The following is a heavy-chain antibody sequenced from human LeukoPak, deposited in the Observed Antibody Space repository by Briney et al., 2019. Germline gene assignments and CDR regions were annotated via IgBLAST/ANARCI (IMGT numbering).Heavy chain of an antibody. CDR1: GGTFSSYA. CDR2: IIPIFGTA. D-gene: IGHD4-23*01. J-gene: IGHJ6*03. Sequence: SVKVSCKASGGTFSSYAISWVRQAPGQGLEWMGGIIPIFGTANYAQKFQGRVTITTDESTSTAYMELGSLRSEDTAVYYCARGPYGGKSYYYYYYMDVWGKGTTVTVSS. V-gene: IGHV1-69*05. CDR3: ARGPYGGKSYYYYYYMDV.